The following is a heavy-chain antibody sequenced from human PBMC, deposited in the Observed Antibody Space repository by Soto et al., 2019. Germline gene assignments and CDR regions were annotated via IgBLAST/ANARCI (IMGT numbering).Heavy chain of an antibody. CDR2: ISSSSSYI. V-gene: IGHV3-21*01. D-gene: IGHD2-2*01. J-gene: IGHJ3*02. Sequence: GGSLRLSCAASGFTFSSYSMNWVRQAPGKGLEWVSSISSSSSYIYYADSVKGRFTISRDNAKNSLYLQMNSLRAEDTAVYYCAKDAGYCSSTSCYGLYAFDIWGQGTMVTVSS. CDR3: AKDAGYCSSTSCYGLYAFDI. CDR1: GFTFSSYS.